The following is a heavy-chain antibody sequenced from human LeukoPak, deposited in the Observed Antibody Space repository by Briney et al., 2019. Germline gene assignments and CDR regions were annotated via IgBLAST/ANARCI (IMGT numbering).Heavy chain of an antibody. Sequence: KTGGSLRLSCVGSGFTFSDAWISWVRQAPGKGLEWVGRIKSKIDGGTIDYAATVKGRFTSSRDDSRNTLYLQMNSLKTEDTAVYYCTTRRQDGCWGQGTLVTVS. D-gene: IGHD6-25*01. CDR1: GFTFSDAW. V-gene: IGHV3-15*01. J-gene: IGHJ4*02. CDR2: IKSKIDGGTI. CDR3: TTRRQDGC.